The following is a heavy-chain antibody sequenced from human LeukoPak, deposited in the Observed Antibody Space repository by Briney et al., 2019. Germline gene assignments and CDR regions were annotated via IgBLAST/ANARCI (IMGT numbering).Heavy chain of an antibody. CDR2: MNANSGNT. D-gene: IGHD3-3*01. CDR1: GYTVTSYD. CDR3: ARYYDFWSGYYNYYYYYGMDV. Sequence: GASVTVSCKASGYTVTSYDIKWGRQATGQGREWMGWMNANSGNTGYAQKFQGRVTMTRNTSISTAYMELSSLRSEDTAVYYCARYYDFWSGYYNYYYYYGMDVWGQGPTVTVSS. V-gene: IGHV1-8*01. J-gene: IGHJ6*02.